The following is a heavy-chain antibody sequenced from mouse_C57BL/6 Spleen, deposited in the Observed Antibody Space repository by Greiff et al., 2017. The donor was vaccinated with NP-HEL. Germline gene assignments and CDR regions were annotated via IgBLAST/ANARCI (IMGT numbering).Heavy chain of an antibody. CDR3: ARGDYDVGY. D-gene: IGHD2-4*01. CDR1: GFNIKDYY. V-gene: IGHV14-2*01. CDR2: IDPEDGET. J-gene: IGHJ2*01. Sequence: VQLKQSGAELVKPGASVKLSCTASGFNIKDYYMHWVKQRTEQGLEWIGRIDPEDGETKYAPKFQGKATITADTSSNTAYLQLSSLTSKDTAVYYCARGDYDVGYWGQGTTLTVSS.